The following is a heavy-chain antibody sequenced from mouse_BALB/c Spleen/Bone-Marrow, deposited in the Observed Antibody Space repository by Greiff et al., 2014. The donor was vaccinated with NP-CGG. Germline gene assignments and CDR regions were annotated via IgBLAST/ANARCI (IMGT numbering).Heavy chain of an antibody. CDR2: IDPYDSDT. J-gene: IGHJ4*01. D-gene: IGHD2-3*01. CDR3: AKCASYDGYDVRYAMDY. CDR1: GYTFTSYW. V-gene: IGHV1-69*02. Sequence: VKLQQSGAELVRPGASVKLSCKASGYTFTSYWMNWVKQRPEQGLEWIGGIDPYDSDTHYNQKFKDKAILTVDKSSSTAYMQLSKLTCEASEVYYGAKCASYDGYDVRYAMDYWGQGTSVPVSS.